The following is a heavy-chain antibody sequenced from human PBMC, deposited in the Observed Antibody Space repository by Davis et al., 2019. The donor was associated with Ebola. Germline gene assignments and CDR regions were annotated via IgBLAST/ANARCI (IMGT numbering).Heavy chain of an antibody. CDR2: IWYDGSNK. CDR3: ARDLGYCTNGVCYIGAFDI. V-gene: IGHV3-33*01. D-gene: IGHD2-8*01. J-gene: IGHJ3*02. Sequence: GESLKISCAASGFTFSSYGMHWVRQAPGKGLEWVAVIWYDGSNKYYADSVKGRFTISRDNSKNTLYLQMNSLRAEDTAVYYCARDLGYCTNGVCYIGAFDIWGQGTMVTVSS. CDR1: GFTFSSYG.